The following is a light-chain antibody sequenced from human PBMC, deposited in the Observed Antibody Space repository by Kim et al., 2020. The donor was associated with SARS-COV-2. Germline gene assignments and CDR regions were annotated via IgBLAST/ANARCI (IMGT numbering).Light chain of an antibody. V-gene: IGKV1-5*03. CDR2: KAS. CDR1: ESINNW. CDR3: QHFRT. Sequence: TLSASVGVRVTITCRASESINNWLAWYQQKPGKAPKVLIYKASTLESGVPSRFSGSGSGTDFTLTISSLQPDDFATYYCQHFRTFGQGTKLEI. J-gene: IGKJ1*01.